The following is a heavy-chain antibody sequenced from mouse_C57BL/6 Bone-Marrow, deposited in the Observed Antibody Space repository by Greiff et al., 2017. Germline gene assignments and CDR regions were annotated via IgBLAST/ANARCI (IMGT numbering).Heavy chain of an antibody. J-gene: IGHJ4*01. V-gene: IGHV6-3*01. CDR2: IRLKSDNYAT. Sequence: EVKVEESGGGLVQPGGSMKLSCVASGFTFSNYWMNWVRQSPEKGLEWVAQIRLKSDNYATHYAESVKGRFTISRDDSKSSVYLQMNNLRAEDTGIYYCTVGWLLPYYNAMDYWGQGTSVTVSS. CDR1: GFTFSNYW. D-gene: IGHD2-3*01. CDR3: TVGWLLPYYNAMDY.